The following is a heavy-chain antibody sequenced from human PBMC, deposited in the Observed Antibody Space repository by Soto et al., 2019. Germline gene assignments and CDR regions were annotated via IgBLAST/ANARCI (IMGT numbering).Heavy chain of an antibody. CDR2: IYASGYT. D-gene: IGHD1-26*01. CDR1: GGSSSSSNW. V-gene: IGHV4-4*02. Sequence: PSETLSLTCAVSGGSSSSSNWWSWVRQPPGKGLEWIGEIYASGYTNYNPSLRSRVTRSMDKSKNEVSLKLTSVTAADTAVYHCARDPHSGDYHLDFWGQGTLVTVSS. J-gene: IGHJ4*02. CDR3: ARDPHSGDYHLDF.